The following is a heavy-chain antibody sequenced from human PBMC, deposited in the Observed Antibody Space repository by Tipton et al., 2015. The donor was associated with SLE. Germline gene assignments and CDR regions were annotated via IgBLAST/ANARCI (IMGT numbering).Heavy chain of an antibody. CDR3: VRGASIGNYFFDY. J-gene: IGHJ4*02. CDR2: ISAGSNYI. V-gene: IGHV3-21*01. D-gene: IGHD6-6*01. CDR1: GFIFSSYS. Sequence: SLRLSCAASGFIFSSYSINWVRQAPGKGLGWVSSISAGSNYISYADSVKGRFTISRDDAENSAYLQMNSLRAEDTAVYYCVRGASIGNYFFDYWGLGILVTVSS.